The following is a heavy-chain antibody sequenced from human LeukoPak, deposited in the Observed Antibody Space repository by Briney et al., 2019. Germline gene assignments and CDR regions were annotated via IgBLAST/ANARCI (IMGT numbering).Heavy chain of an antibody. V-gene: IGHV4-30-2*01. CDR1: GGSISRAGYF. CDR2: IYHSGST. J-gene: IGHJ4*02. Sequence: PSETLSLTCTVSGGSISRAGYFWTWVRQHPGKGLEWIGYIYHSGSTYYNPSLKSRVTISVDRSKNQFSLKLSSVTAADTAVYYCARVRGAQLWSHYFDYWGQGTLVTVSS. CDR3: ARVRGAQLWSHYFDY. D-gene: IGHD5-18*01.